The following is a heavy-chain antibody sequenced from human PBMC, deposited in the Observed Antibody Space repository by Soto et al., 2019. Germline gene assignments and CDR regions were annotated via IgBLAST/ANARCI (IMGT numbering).Heavy chain of an antibody. Sequence: SETLSVTCDVSGYSISSGYYRAWVRQPPGKGMEWIGSINHRGNSFYNPSLKSRVTISVDTSKNQGSLKVSSVTAADTAVYYCVRSGDDYGLYIDYWGQGTLVTVSS. D-gene: IGHD4-17*01. CDR3: VRSGDDYGLYIDY. J-gene: IGHJ4*02. CDR2: INHRGNS. CDR1: GYSISSGYY. V-gene: IGHV4-38-2*01.